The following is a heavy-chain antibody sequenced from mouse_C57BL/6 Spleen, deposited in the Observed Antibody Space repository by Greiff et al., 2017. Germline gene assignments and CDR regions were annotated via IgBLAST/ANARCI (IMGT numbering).Heavy chain of an antibody. CDR3: ARSGTTVVAKGYAMDY. J-gene: IGHJ4*01. Sequence: EVQLQQSGPVLVKPGASVKMSCKASGYTFTDYYMNWVKQSHGKSLEWIGVINPYNGGTSYTQKFKGKATLTVDKSSSTAYMELNSLTSEDSAVYYCARSGTTVVAKGYAMDYWGQGTSVTVSS. CDR1: GYTFTDYY. CDR2: INPYNGGT. V-gene: IGHV1-19*01. D-gene: IGHD1-1*01.